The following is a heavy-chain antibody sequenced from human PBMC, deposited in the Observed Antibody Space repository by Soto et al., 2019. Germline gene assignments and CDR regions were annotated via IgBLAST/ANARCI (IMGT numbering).Heavy chain of an antibody. J-gene: IGHJ4*02. CDR1: GGTFSSYA. Sequence: GASVKVSCKASGGTFSSYAISWVRQAPGQGLEWMGGIIPIFGTANYAQKFQGRVTITADESTSTAYMELSSLRSEDTAVYYCASRNGDSSGWYGFFDYWGQGTRVTV. CDR3: ASRNGDSSGWYGFFDY. D-gene: IGHD6-19*01. V-gene: IGHV1-69*13. CDR2: IIPIFGTA.